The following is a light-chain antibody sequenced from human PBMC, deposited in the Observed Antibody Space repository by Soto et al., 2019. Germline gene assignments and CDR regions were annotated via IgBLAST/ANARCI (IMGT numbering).Light chain of an antibody. J-gene: IGKJ1*01. CDR1: QTISTW. Sequence: DITVTQSPPTLSASFGDRVTITCGASQTISTWMAWYQQKPGKAPKLLVYDASTLQSGVASRFSGSGYGTEFNLTIRRLETEDFAVYFCQHYVYPQWTFGPGTKVDIK. CDR2: DAS. CDR3: QHYVYPQWT. V-gene: IGKV1-5*01.